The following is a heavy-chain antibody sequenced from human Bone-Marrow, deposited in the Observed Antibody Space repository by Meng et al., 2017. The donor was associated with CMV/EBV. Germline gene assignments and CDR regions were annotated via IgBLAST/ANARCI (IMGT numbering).Heavy chain of an antibody. CDR3: AKGSDCSGGSCYYYGMDV. D-gene: IGHD2-15*01. V-gene: IGHV3-74*01. CDR1: GFTFSSYW. CDR2: INSDGSAT. Sequence: GGSLRLSCAASGFTFSSYWMHWVRQAPGKGLVWVSRINSDGSATSYADSVKGRFTISRDNAKNTLYLQMNSLRVEDTAVYYCAKGSDCSGGSCYYYGMDVWGQGTTVTVSS. J-gene: IGHJ6*02.